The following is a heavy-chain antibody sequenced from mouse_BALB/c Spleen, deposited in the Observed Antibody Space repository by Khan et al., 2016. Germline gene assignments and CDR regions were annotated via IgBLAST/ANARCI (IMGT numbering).Heavy chain of an antibody. CDR1: GFSLTNYG. D-gene: IGHD1-1*01. Sequence: QVQLKESGPGLVAPSQSLSITCTVSGFSLTNYGVHWVRQPPGKGLEWLGVIWAGGSTDYDSALMSRLSINKDNSKSQVFLKVNSLPTDDTAIYYCARGNTTGDWYFDVWGAGTTVTVSS. J-gene: IGHJ1*01. V-gene: IGHV2-9*02. CDR3: ARGNTTGDWYFDV. CDR2: IWAGGST.